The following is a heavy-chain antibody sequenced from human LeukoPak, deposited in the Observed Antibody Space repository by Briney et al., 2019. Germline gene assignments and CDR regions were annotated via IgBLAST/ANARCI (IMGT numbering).Heavy chain of an antibody. Sequence: GGSLILSCAASGFTVSSNYMSWVRQAPGKGLEWVSVIYSGGSTYYADSVKGRFTISRDNSKNTLYLQMNSLRAEDTAVYYCAREYSGYGDYGYWGQGTLVTVSS. V-gene: IGHV3-53*01. CDR1: GFTVSSNY. CDR3: AREYSGYGDYGY. J-gene: IGHJ4*02. D-gene: IGHD4-17*01. CDR2: IYSGGST.